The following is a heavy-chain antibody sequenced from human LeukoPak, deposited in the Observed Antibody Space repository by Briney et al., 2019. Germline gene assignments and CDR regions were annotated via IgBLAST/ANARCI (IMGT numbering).Heavy chain of an antibody. CDR2: IYYSGST. J-gene: IGHJ4*02. Sequence: SETLSLTCTVSGGSISSYYWSWIRQPPGKGLEWIGYIYYSGSTNYNPSLKSRVTISVDTSKNQFSLKLSSVTAADTAVYYCARRVVTAMGERVGYWGQGTLVTVSS. D-gene: IGHD2-21*02. CDR1: GGSISSYY. CDR3: ARRVVTAMGERVGY. V-gene: IGHV4-59*01.